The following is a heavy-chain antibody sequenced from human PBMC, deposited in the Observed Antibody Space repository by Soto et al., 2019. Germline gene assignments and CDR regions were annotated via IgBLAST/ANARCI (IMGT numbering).Heavy chain of an antibody. CDR3: VGARENTLRYWFDR. CDR2: IYATGTT. Sequence: SETLSLTCTVSGASISGFYWSWIRKSAGKGLEWIGRIYATGTTDYNPSLKSRVMMSVDTSKKQFSLKLRSVTAADTAVYYCVGARENTLRYWFDRRGQG. V-gene: IGHV4-4*07. CDR1: GASISGFY. D-gene: IGHD3-16*01. J-gene: IGHJ5*02.